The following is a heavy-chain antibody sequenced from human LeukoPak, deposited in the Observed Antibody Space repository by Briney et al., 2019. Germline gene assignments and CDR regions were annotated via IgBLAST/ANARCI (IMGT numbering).Heavy chain of an antibody. Sequence: PSETLSLTCTVSGGSISSYYWSWIRQPPGKGLEWIGYIYYSGSTNYNPSLKSRVTISVDTSKNQFSLKLSSVTAADTAVHYCARERIAAAGHPFDYWGQGTLVTVSS. D-gene: IGHD6-13*01. CDR1: GGSISSYY. V-gene: IGHV4-59*01. CDR2: IYYSGST. CDR3: ARERIAAAGHPFDY. J-gene: IGHJ4*02.